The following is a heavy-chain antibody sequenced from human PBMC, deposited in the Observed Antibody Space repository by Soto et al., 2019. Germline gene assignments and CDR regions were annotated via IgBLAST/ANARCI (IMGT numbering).Heavy chain of an antibody. Sequence: QLQLQESGSGLVKPSQTLSLTCAVSGGSISSGGYSWSWIRQPPGQGLEWIGYIYHSGSTYYNPSLKRRVTISVDRSKNQFSLKLSSVTAADTAVYYCARSSSSFYYFDYWGQGTLVTVSS. D-gene: IGHD6-6*01. J-gene: IGHJ4*02. V-gene: IGHV4-30-2*01. CDR2: IYHSGST. CDR1: GGSISSGGYS. CDR3: ARSSSSFYYFDY.